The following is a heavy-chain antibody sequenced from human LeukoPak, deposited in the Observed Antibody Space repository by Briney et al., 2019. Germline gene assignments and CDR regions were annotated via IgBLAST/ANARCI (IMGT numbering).Heavy chain of an antibody. CDR2: INPNSGGT. Sequence: GASVKVSCKASGYTFTGYYMHWVRQAPGQGLEWMGWINPNSGGTNYAQKFQGWVTMTRDTSISTAYMELSRLRSDDTAVYYCARGGGSYLRKNAFDIWGQGTMVTVSS. CDR3: ARGGGSYLRKNAFDI. J-gene: IGHJ3*02. CDR1: GYTFTGYY. V-gene: IGHV1-2*04. D-gene: IGHD1-26*01.